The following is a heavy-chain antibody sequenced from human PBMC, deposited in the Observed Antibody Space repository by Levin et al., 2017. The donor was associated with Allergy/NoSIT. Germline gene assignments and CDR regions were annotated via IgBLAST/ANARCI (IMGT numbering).Heavy chain of an antibody. V-gene: IGHV4-4*07. D-gene: IGHD6-13*01. CDR2: IYTTGNT. J-gene: IGHJ4*02. CDR1: GDSITNYY. CDR3: ARMTYSSSSWHIDY. Sequence: SETLSLTCTVSGDSITNYYLNWIRQPAGEGLEWIGHIYTTGNTNYNPSLKSRVSMSVDTSKRQFSLKVSSVTAADTAVYYCARMTYSSSSWHIDYWGQGALVTVSS.